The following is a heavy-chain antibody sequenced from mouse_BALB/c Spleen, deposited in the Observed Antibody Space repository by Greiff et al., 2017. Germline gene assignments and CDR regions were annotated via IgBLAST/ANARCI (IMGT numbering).Heavy chain of an antibody. Sequence: VQLKESGGGLVKPGGSLKLSCAASGFTFSSYAMSWVRQTPEKRLEWVATISSGGSYTYYPDSVKGRFTISRDNAKNTLYLQMSSLRSEDTAMYYCARRTSYYFDYWGQGTTLTVSS. V-gene: IGHV5-9-3*01. CDR1: GFTFSSYA. J-gene: IGHJ2*01. CDR2: ISSGGSYT. CDR3: ARRTSYYFDY.